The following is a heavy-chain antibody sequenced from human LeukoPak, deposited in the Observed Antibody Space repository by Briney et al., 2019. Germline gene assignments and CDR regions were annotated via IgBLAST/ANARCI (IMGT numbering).Heavy chain of an antibody. Sequence: PSETLSLTCTVSGGSISSYYWSWIRQPPGKGLEWIGYIYDSGSTNYNPSLKSRVTISVDTSKNQFSLKLSSVTAADTAVYYCARQGPYGSGSYLRPVFDYWGQGTLVTVSS. CDR1: GGSISSYY. CDR3: ARQGPYGSGSYLRPVFDY. D-gene: IGHD3-10*01. V-gene: IGHV4-59*08. CDR2: IYDSGST. J-gene: IGHJ4*02.